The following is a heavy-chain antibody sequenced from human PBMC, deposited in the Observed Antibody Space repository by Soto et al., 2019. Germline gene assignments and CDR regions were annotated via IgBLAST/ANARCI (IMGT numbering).Heavy chain of an antibody. CDR3: ARGRWFGELREHYYMDV. CDR1: GFTFSSYS. Sequence: GGSLRLSCAASGFTFSSYSMNWVRQAPGKGLEWVSSISSSNSYIYYADSVKGRFTISRDNAKNTLYLQMNSLRAEDTSVYFCARGRWFGELREHYYMDVWGKGTTVTVSS. J-gene: IGHJ6*03. CDR2: ISSSNSYI. V-gene: IGHV3-21*01. D-gene: IGHD3-10*01.